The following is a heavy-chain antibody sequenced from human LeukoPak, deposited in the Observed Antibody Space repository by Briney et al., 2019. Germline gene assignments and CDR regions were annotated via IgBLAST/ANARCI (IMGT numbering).Heavy chain of an antibody. CDR1: GFTVSSNY. J-gene: IGHJ3*02. CDR2: IYSGGST. V-gene: IGHV3-66*01. Sequence: PGGSLRLSCAASGFTVSSNYMSWVRQAPGKGLEWVAVIYSGGSTYYADSVKGRFTISRDNSKNTLYLQMNSLRAEDTAVYYRARDYVWDAFDIWGQGTMVTVSS. D-gene: IGHD2-8*01. CDR3: ARDYVWDAFDI.